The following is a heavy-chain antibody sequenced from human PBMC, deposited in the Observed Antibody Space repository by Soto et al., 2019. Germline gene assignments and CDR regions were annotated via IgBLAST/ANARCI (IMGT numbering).Heavy chain of an antibody. J-gene: IGHJ5*02. Sequence: PGESLKISCKGSGYSLTSYWISWVHQMPGKGLEWMGRIDPSDSYTNYSPSFQGHVTISADKSISTAYLQWSSLKASDTAMYYCARHAGGRYNWFDPWGQGTLVTVSS. CDR1: GYSLTSYW. CDR2: IDPSDSYT. V-gene: IGHV5-10-1*01. CDR3: ARHAGGRYNWFDP. D-gene: IGHD6-19*01.